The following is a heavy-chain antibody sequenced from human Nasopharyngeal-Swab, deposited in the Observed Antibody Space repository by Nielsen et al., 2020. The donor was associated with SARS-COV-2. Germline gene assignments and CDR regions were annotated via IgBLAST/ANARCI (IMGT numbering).Heavy chain of an antibody. D-gene: IGHD3-16*02. Sequence: GESLKISCKGSGYSFTSYWIGWVRQMPGKGLEWMGIIYPGDSDTRYSPSFQGQVTTSADKSISTAYLQWSSLKASDTAMYYCARQLMITFGGVIVTGAFDIWGQGTMVTVSS. CDR2: IYPGDSDT. J-gene: IGHJ3*02. CDR3: ARQLMITFGGVIVTGAFDI. V-gene: IGHV5-51*01. CDR1: GYSFTSYW.